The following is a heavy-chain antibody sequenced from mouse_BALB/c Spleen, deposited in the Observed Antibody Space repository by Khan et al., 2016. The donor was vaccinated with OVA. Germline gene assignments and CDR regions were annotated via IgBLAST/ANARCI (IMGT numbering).Heavy chain of an antibody. J-gene: IGHJ3*01. CDR1: GFSLTTYG. CDR3: ARNYDYDEGLAY. V-gene: IGHV2-2*02. CDR2: IWSGGST. D-gene: IGHD2-4*01. Sequence: QVQLQQSGPGLVQPSQSLSITCTVSGFSLTTYGVHWVRQSPGKGLEWLGVIWSGGSTDYNAPFISRLSISKDSSKSQVFFKMNSLQVNDTAIYDCARNYDYDEGLAYWGQGTLVTVSA.